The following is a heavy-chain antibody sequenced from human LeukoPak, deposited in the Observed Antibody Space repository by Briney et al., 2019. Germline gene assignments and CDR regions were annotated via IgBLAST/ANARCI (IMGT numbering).Heavy chain of an antibody. J-gene: IGHJ1*01. Sequence: GRSLRLSCAASGFTFDDYAMHWVRQVPGKGLEWVSGISWNSGTIDYADSVKGRFTISRDNAKNTVSLQMNSLRAEDTGVYFCARAPSEIGGYCPEYFRHWGQGTLVTVSS. CDR1: GFTFDDYA. V-gene: IGHV3-9*01. D-gene: IGHD2-21*01. CDR2: ISWNSGTI. CDR3: ARAPSEIGGYCPEYFRH.